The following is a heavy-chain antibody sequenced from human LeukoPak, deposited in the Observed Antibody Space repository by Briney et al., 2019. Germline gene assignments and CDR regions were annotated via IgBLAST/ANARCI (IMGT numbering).Heavy chain of an antibody. D-gene: IGHD2-2*02. J-gene: IGHJ4*02. CDR1: GYTFTGYY. CDR3: ARADIVVVPAAIPGDY. Sequence: ASVKVSCKASGYTFTGYYMHWVRQAPGQGLEWMGWINPNSGGTNYAQKFQGRVTMTRDTSISTAYMELSRLRSDDTAVYYCARADIVVVPAAIPGDYWGQETLVTVSS. V-gene: IGHV1-2*02. CDR2: INPNSGGT.